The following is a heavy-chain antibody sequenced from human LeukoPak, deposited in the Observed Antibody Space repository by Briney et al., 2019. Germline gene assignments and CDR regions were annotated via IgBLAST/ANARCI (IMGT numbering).Heavy chain of an antibody. Sequence: GGSLRLSCAASGFTVSTNYMSWVRQAPGKTLEWVSVIYPGDCTYYADSVKGRFTMSRDNSKNTLFLQVNSLRVEDTAVYYCARVVVEQGRSDAFDIWGQGTLVTVSS. J-gene: IGHJ3*02. D-gene: IGHD4-17*01. CDR2: IYPGDCT. CDR3: ARVVVEQGRSDAFDI. CDR1: GFTVSTNY. V-gene: IGHV3-66*01.